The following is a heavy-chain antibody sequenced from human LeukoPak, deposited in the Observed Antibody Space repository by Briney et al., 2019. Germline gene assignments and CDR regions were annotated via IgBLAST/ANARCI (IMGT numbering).Heavy chain of an antibody. V-gene: IGHV4-30-4*01. CDR2: IYYSGST. CDR3: ARLFSQVTGSYFDY. D-gene: IGHD2-8*02. CDR1: GGSISSGDYY. J-gene: IGHJ4*01. Sequence: SETLSLTCTVSGGSISSGDYYWSWIRQPPGKGLEWIGYIYYSGSTYYNPSLKSRVTISVDTSKNQFSLKLTSVTAADTAVFYCARLFSQVTGSYFDYWGHGTLVTVSS.